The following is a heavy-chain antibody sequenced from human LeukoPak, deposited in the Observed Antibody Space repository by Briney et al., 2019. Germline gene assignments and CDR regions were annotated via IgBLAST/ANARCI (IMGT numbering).Heavy chain of an antibody. Sequence: PGGSLRLSWAASGFTFSGSAMHWVRQASGKGLEWVGRIRSKTNSYATSYAASVKGRFALSRDDSKNTAYLQMNSLKTEDTAVYYCTRYNVGFESWGQGTLVTVSS. CDR1: GFTFSGSA. J-gene: IGHJ4*02. D-gene: IGHD1-1*01. CDR3: TRYNVGFES. CDR2: IRSKTNSYAT. V-gene: IGHV3-73*01.